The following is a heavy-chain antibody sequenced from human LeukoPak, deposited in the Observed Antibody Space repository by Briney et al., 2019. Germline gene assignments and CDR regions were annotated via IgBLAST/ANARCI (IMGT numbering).Heavy chain of an antibody. V-gene: IGHV4-59*01. J-gene: IGHJ3*02. Sequence: SETLSLTCTVSGGSISNYYWSWVRQPPGKGLEWIGYIYYSGSTNCNPSLKGRVTISVDTSKDQFSLKLSSVTAADTAVYFCARDRSDAFDIWGQGTMVTVSS. CDR2: IYYSGST. CDR3: ARDRSDAFDI. CDR1: GGSISNYY.